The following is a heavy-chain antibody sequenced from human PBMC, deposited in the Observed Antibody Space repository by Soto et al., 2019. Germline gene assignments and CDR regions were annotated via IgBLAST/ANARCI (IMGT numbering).Heavy chain of an antibody. D-gene: IGHD4-17*01. Sequence: QVQLVESGGGVVQPGRSLRLSCAASGFTFSSYGMHWVRQAPGKGLEWVAVISYDGSNKYYADSVKGRFTISRDSSKNTLYLQMSSLTAEDTAVYYCAKEDGYSFDCWGQGTLVTVSS. CDR2: ISYDGSNK. CDR3: AKEDGYSFDC. CDR1: GFTFSSYG. V-gene: IGHV3-30*18. J-gene: IGHJ4*02.